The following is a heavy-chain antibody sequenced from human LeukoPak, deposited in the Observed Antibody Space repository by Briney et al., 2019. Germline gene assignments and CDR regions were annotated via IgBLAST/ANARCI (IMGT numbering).Heavy chain of an antibody. CDR1: GGSISTYY. D-gene: IGHD1-26*01. Sequence: PSETLSLTCTVSGGSISTYYWSWIRQPAGKDLEWIGHIYSSGSTNYNPSLKSRVTMSVDTSKNQLSLKLNSVTAADTATYFCSRESGPFCPFGYWGQGTLVIVSS. V-gene: IGHV4-4*07. J-gene: IGHJ4*02. CDR3: SRESGPFCPFGY. CDR2: IYSSGST.